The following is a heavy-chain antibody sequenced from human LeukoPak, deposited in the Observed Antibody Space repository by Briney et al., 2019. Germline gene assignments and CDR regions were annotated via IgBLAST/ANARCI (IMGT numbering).Heavy chain of an antibody. CDR1: GFTFRSSS. Sequence: AGSLRLSCAASGFTFRSSSMTWVRQAPGKGLEWVSSISGRSDYIYYTDSVRGRFTISRDNAENSLYLQMNSLRVEDTAVYFCVRGGSSSSGPSDYWGHGALVTVSS. CDR2: ISGRSDYI. J-gene: IGHJ4*01. V-gene: IGHV3-21*01. D-gene: IGHD6-6*01. CDR3: VRGGSSSSGPSDY.